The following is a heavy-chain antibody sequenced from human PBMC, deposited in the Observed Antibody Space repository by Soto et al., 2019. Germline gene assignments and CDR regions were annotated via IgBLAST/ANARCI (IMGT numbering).Heavy chain of an antibody. CDR2: IYHSGST. Sequence: QVKLQESGPGLVKPSGTLSLSCAVSGGSISSSNWWTWVRQPPGKGLEWIGEIYHSGSTNYNPSLKSRVNIFVDKSKNQFSLRLSSVTAADTAMYYCARAEQSRDYYGSGTTSDWGQGTLVTVSS. CDR3: ARAEQSRDYYGSGTTSD. V-gene: IGHV4-4*02. D-gene: IGHD3-10*01. CDR1: GGSISSSNW. J-gene: IGHJ4*02.